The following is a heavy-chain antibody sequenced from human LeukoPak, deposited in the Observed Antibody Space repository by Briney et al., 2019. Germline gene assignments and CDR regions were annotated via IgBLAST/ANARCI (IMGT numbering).Heavy chain of an antibody. CDR1: GYTFTSYD. CDR3: ARGVYSGYYMAFYYYYYGMDV. Sequence: ASVKVSCKASGYTFTSYDINWVRQATGQGLEWMGWMNPNSGNTGYAQKFQGRVTMTRNTSISTAYMELSSLRSEDTAVYCCARGVYSGYYMAFYYYYYGMDVWGQGTTVTVSS. CDR2: MNPNSGNT. D-gene: IGHD5-12*01. V-gene: IGHV1-8*01. J-gene: IGHJ6*02.